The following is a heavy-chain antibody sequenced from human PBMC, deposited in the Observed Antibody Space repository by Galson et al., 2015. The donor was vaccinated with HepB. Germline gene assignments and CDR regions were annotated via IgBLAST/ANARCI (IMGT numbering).Heavy chain of an antibody. Sequence: SLRLSCAASGFTFSRYGIHWVRQAPGRGLEWVAVISYDGNNKYYADSVKGRFTISRDNSKSTLYLQMNSLRVEDTAVYYCAKDRGAFSYGSDGYWGQGTLVTVSS. CDR1: GFTFSRYG. CDR3: AKDRGAFSYGSDGY. J-gene: IGHJ4*02. D-gene: IGHD5-18*01. V-gene: IGHV3-30*18. CDR2: ISYDGNNK.